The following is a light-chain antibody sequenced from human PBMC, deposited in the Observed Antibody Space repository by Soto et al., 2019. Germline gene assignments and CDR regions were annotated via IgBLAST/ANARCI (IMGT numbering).Light chain of an antibody. Sequence: DFVMTQSHSLAVSLGERATITCKSSQSVLSSSNNENYLAWYQQKPGQPPRLLIYWATTRESAGPDRFSGSGSGTEFTLPISSLQAEDVALYFCQQYYSPPLTFGGGTKVEIK. V-gene: IGKV4-1*01. J-gene: IGKJ4*01. CDR2: WAT. CDR3: QQYYSPPLT. CDR1: QSVLSSSNNENY.